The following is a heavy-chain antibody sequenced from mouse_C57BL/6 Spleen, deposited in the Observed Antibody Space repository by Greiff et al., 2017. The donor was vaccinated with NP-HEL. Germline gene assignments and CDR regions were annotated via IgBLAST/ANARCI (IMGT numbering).Heavy chain of an antibody. Sequence: QVQLKQPGAELVMPGASVKLSCKASGYTFTSYWMHWVKQRPGQGLEWIGEIDPSDSYTNYNQKFKGKSTLTVDKSSSTAYMQLSSLTSEDSAVYYCASSRSNSYYFDYWGQGTTLTVSS. CDR2: IDPSDSYT. D-gene: IGHD2-5*01. CDR3: ASSRSNSYYFDY. J-gene: IGHJ2*01. CDR1: GYTFTSYW. V-gene: IGHV1-69*01.